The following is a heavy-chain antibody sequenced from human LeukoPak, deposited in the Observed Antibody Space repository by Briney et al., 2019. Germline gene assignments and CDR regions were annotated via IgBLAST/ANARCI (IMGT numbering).Heavy chain of an antibody. V-gene: IGHV1-2*02. Sequence: GASVKVSCKASGYTFTSYGISWVRQAPGQGLEWMGWINPNRGGTNYAQKFQGRVTMTRDTSINTAYMELSSLRSDDTAVYYCARDSAIAAIGRVGDYWGQGTRVTVSS. J-gene: IGHJ4*02. CDR2: INPNRGGT. CDR1: GYTFTSYG. CDR3: ARDSAIAAIGRVGDY. D-gene: IGHD6-13*01.